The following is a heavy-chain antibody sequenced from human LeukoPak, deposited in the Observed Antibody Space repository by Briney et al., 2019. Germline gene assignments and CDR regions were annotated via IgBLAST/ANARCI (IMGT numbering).Heavy chain of an antibody. V-gene: IGHV1-18*04. Sequence: ASVKVSCKGSGYTLSNHAFSWVRQAPGQGLEWMGWISADNGNTNHAQKFQGRVTMTRDTSTSTVYMELSSLRSEDTAVYYCASSYYDSRDYWGQGTLVTVSS. CDR3: ASSYYDSRDY. CDR2: ISADNGNT. J-gene: IGHJ4*02. CDR1: GYTLSNHA. D-gene: IGHD3-22*01.